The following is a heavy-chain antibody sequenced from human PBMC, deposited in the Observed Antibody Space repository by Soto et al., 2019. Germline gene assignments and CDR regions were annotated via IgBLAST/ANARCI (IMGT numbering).Heavy chain of an antibody. CDR2: IYWNGDK. D-gene: IGHD3-3*01. J-gene: IGHJ5*02. V-gene: IGHV2-5*01. Sequence: QITLKESGPTLVKPTQTLTLTCTFSGFSLSTSGVGVGWIRQPPGKALEWLALIYWNGDKRYSPSLKSRLTITKHTSKSQVVLTMTNMDPVDTATYCCAHREYDFGSGALEEGWFDPWGQGTLVTVSS. CDR1: GFSLSTSGVG. CDR3: AHREYDFGSGALEEGWFDP.